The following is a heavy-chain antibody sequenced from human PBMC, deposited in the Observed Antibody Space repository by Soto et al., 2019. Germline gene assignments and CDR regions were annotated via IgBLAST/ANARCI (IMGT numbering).Heavy chain of an antibody. Sequence: QDVLVQSGAEVKKPGASVKVSCKASGYIFTTYGITWVRQAPGQGLEWMGWINTYNGNTNYAQKLQARVTMTTDTSTSTAYMELRSLGSDDTAVYYCARGDYYVGADYYYYGLDVWGRGTTVTVSS. D-gene: IGHD3-22*01. J-gene: IGHJ6*02. CDR2: INTYNGNT. V-gene: IGHV1-18*01. CDR3: ARGDYYVGADYYYYGLDV. CDR1: GYIFTTYG.